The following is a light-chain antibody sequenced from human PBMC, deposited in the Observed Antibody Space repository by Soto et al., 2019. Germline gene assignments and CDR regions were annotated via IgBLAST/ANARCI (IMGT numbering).Light chain of an antibody. CDR1: QSISAN. J-gene: IGKJ1*01. CDR3: QQYNDWPPSWT. CDR2: SAS. V-gene: IGKV3-15*01. Sequence: EIELTQSPASLSVSPGERATLSCRASQSISANLAWYQQKPAQAPRLLIHSASTRATGIPARFSGSGSGREFTLTISSLQSEDFAVYYCQQYNDWPPSWTFGQGTKVDIK.